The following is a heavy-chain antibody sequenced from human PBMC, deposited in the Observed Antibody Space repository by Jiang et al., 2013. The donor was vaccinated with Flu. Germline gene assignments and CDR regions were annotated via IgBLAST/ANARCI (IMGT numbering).Heavy chain of an antibody. CDR1: GFIFSSYN. V-gene: IGHV3-21*01. CDR2: ISPDGSYI. D-gene: IGHD3-10*01. Sequence: QLLESGGGLVKPGGSLRLSCAASGFIFSSYNMNWVRQAPGKGLEWVSSISPDGSYIYQADSVKGRFTISRDNARKSLYLQINSLRAEDTAVYYCARDVRFSYDYWGQGTLVTVSS. J-gene: IGHJ4*02. CDR3: ARDVRFSYDY.